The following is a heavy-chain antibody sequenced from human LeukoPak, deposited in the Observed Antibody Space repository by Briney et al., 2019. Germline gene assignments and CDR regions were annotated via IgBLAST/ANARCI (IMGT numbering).Heavy chain of an antibody. CDR2: IKQDGSEK. J-gene: IGHJ4*02. CDR1: GFIVSNTY. CDR3: ARDGSGYSSN. D-gene: IGHD6-19*01. Sequence: PGGSLRLSCAASGFIVSNTYMTWVRQAPGKGVEWVTNIKQDGSEKYYMDSVKGRFTISRDNAKNSLFLQMNSLRAEDTAVYYCARDGSGYSSNWGQGTLVTVSS. V-gene: IGHV3-7*01.